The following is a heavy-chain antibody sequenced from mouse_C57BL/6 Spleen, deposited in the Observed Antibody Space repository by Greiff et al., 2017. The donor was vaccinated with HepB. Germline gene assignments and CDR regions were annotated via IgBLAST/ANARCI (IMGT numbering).Heavy chain of an antibody. CDR3: ARLEDGSSLFDY. V-gene: IGHV1-81*01. CDR1: GYTFTSYG. CDR2: IYPRSGNT. Sequence: QVQLQQSGAELARPGASVKLSCKASGYTFTSYGISWVKQRTGQGLEWIGEIYPRSGNTYYKEKFKGKATLTADKSSSTAYMELRSLTSEDSAVYFCARLEDGSSLFDYWGQGTTLTVSS. J-gene: IGHJ2*01. D-gene: IGHD1-1*01.